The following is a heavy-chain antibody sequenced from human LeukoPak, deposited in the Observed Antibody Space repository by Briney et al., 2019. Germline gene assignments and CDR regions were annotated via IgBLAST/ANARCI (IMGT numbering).Heavy chain of an antibody. J-gene: IGHJ4*02. CDR3: ASPDYGDYNAPFDY. CDR2: IIPIFGTA. D-gene: IGHD4-17*01. V-gene: IGHV1-69*13. CDR1: GGTFSSYA. Sequence: ASVKVSCKASGGTFSSYAISWVRQAPGQGLEWMGGIIPIFGTANYAQKFQGRVTTTADESTSTAYMELSSLRSEDTAVYYCASPDYGDYNAPFDYWSQGTLVTVSS.